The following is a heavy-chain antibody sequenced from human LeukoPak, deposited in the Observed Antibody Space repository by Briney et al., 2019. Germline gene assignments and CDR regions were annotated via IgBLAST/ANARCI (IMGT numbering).Heavy chain of an antibody. CDR1: GFTFTNYA. CDR2: IRDSGDAT. Sequence: GGSLRLSCVASGFTFTNYAMSWVRQAPGKGLEWFSGIRDSGDATYYADPVKGRFTISRDNSKKTVYLEMSSLGADDTAVYYCAKNGGRSLYYYYMEVWGRGTTVTVSS. D-gene: IGHD2-8*01. CDR3: AKNGGRSLYYYYMEV. V-gene: IGHV3-23*01. J-gene: IGHJ6*03.